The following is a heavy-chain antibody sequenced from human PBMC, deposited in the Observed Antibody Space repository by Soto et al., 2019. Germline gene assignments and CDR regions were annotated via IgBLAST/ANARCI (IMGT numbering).Heavy chain of an antibody. CDR2: ISYDGSNK. Sequence: QVQLVESGGGVVQPGRSLRLSCAASGFTFSSYAMHWVRQAPGKGLEWVAVISYDGSNKYYADSVKGRFTISRDNSKNPLYLQMNSLRAEDTAVYYCVNSGSALGWGQGTLVTVSS. CDR1: GFTFSSYA. J-gene: IGHJ4*02. CDR3: VNSGSALG. D-gene: IGHD1-26*01. V-gene: IGHV3-30-3*01.